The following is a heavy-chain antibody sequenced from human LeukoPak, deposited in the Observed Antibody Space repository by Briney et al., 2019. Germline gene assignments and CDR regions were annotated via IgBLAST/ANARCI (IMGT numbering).Heavy chain of an antibody. V-gene: IGHV3-23*01. CDR1: GFTFSSYG. CDR3: TTETGAFDI. J-gene: IGHJ3*02. Sequence: GGSLRLSCAASGFTFSSYGMSWVRQAPGKGLEWVSAISGSGGSTYYADSVKGRFTISRDNSKNTLYLQMNSLKTEDTAVYYCTTETGAFDIWGQGTMVTVSS. CDR2: ISGSGGST.